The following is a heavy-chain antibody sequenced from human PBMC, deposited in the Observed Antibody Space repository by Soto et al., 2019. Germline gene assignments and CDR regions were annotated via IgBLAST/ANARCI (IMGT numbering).Heavy chain of an antibody. D-gene: IGHD1-1*01. V-gene: IGHV3-74*01. Sequence: EVQLVESGGGLVQPGGSLRLSCAASGFTFSSYWMHWVRQAPGKGLVWVSRINSGGSTTSYADSVKGRFTISRDNARNTLYLQMNSLRAEDTAIYYCARAGTGGYWFDPWGQGTLVTVSS. CDR1: GFTFSSYW. J-gene: IGHJ5*02. CDR2: INSGGSTT. CDR3: ARAGTGGYWFDP.